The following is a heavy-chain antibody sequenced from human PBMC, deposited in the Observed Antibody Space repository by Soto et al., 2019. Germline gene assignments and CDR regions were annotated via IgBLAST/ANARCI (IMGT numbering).Heavy chain of an antibody. Sequence: QVQLVQSGAEEKKPGASVKVSCKASGYTFTNYAMHWVRQAPGQRLEWMGWINAGNGNTKYSQKFQXGVTITRDTSASTAYMELSSLRSEDTAVYYCARVSGYYLPDYWGQGTLVTVSS. CDR3: ARVSGYYLPDY. CDR1: GYTFTNYA. CDR2: INAGNGNT. D-gene: IGHD5-12*01. V-gene: IGHV1-3*05. J-gene: IGHJ4*02.